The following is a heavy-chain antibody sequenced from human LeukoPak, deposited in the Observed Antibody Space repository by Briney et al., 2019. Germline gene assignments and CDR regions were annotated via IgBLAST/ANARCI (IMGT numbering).Heavy chain of an antibody. CDR2: IYYSGST. CDR1: GGSISSSSYY. CDR3: ARIQSHYYYYMDV. D-gene: IGHD4-11*01. Sequence: SSETLSLTCTVSGGSISSSSYYWGWIRQPPGKGLEWIGSIYYSGSTYYNPSLKSRVTISVDTSKNQFSLKLSSVTAADTAVYYCARIQSHYYYYMDVWGKGTTVTVSS. J-gene: IGHJ6*03. V-gene: IGHV4-39*07.